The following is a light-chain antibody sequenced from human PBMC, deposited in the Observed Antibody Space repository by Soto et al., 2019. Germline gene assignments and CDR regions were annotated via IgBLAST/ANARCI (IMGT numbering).Light chain of an antibody. CDR3: QQFGSSPRT. J-gene: IGKJ1*01. CDR2: GIF. V-gene: IGKV3-20*01. Sequence: EIVLTQSPRTLSLSPGERATLSCRASQSVGSDYVAWYQHRPGQAPRLLFSGIFRRATGIPDRFSGSGSGTDFTLTINRLEPEDFAVYYWQQFGSSPRTFGQGTKV. CDR1: QSVGSDY.